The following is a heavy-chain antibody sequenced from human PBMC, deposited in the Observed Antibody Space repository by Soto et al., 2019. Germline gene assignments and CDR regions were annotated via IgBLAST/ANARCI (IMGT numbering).Heavy chain of an antibody. CDR1: GSTFPSCF. V-gene: IGHV1-46*01. Sequence: GSVGVACPASGSTFPSCFMRWVRQDPGQGLEWMGMINPSGGSTSYAQKFQGRVTMTRDTSTSTVYMELSSLRSEDTAVYYCAREDIVLMVYATHSYYYYGMDVWGQGTTVTVSS. CDR2: INPSGGST. J-gene: IGHJ6*02. D-gene: IGHD2-8*01. CDR3: AREDIVLMVYATHSYYYYGMDV.